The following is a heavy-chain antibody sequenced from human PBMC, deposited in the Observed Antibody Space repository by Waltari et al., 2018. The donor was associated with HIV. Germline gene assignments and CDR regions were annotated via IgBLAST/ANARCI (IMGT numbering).Heavy chain of an antibody. D-gene: IGHD3-3*01. J-gene: IGHJ6*02. Sequence: EVKLLESGGGLVQPGGSLRLSCEASGFSFSSYAMSWVRQAPGRGRDGVAGISGRGDSRYYADSVKGRFSISRDNSKNTLSLQMNSLRAEDTAVYYCARLMGTSFGMVIYYSYGMDVWGQGTTVTVSS. CDR1: GFSFSSYA. V-gene: IGHV3-23*01. CDR3: ARLMGTSFGMVIYYSYGMDV. CDR2: ISGRGDSR.